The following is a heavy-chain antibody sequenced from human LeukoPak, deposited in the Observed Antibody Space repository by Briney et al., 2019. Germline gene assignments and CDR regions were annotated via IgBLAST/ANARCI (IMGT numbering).Heavy chain of an antibody. Sequence: AETLSLTCTVSGGSISSYYWSWIRQPPGKGLEWIGYIYYSGSTNFNPSLKSRVTLSVDTSKNHFSLKLSSVTAADTAVYYCARGLAVAGLTLEYWGQGTVL. D-gene: IGHD6-19*01. CDR1: GGSISSYY. V-gene: IGHV4-59*01. CDR2: IYYSGST. J-gene: IGHJ4*02. CDR3: ARGLAVAGLTLEY.